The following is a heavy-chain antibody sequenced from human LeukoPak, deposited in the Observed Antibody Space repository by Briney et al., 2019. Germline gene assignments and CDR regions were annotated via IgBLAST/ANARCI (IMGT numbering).Heavy chain of an antibody. D-gene: IGHD3-3*01. V-gene: IGHV3-53*01. CDR2: IYSGGST. J-gene: IGHJ4*02. CDR3: AKDRAGNYDFWSGQYYFDY. Sequence: GGSLRLSCAASGFTVSSNYMSWVRQAPGKGLEWVSVIYSGGSTYYADSVKGRFTISRDNSKNTLYLQMNSLRAEDTAVYYCAKDRAGNYDFWSGQYYFDYWGQGTLVTVSS. CDR1: GFTVSSNY.